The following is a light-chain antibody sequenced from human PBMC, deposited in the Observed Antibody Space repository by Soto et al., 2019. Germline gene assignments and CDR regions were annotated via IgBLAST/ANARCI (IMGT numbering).Light chain of an antibody. CDR2: GAS. V-gene: IGKV3-20*01. J-gene: IGKJ1*01. CDR1: ESISGN. CDR3: QQYDGSPRT. Sequence: EIVMTQSPATLSVSPGESATLSCRASESISGNLAWYQQKPGQAPRLLIYGASSRATGIPDRFTGSGSGTDFTLTISRLEPEDFAVYYCQQYDGSPRTFGQGTKVDIK.